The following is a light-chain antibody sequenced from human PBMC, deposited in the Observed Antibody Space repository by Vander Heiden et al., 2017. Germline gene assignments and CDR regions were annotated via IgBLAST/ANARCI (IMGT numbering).Light chain of an antibody. CDR1: TGAVTSGHY. V-gene: IGLV7-46*01. CDR2: DTS. CDR3: LLSYSGAVG. Sequence: QAVVTQEPSLTVSPGGTVTLTCGSSTGAVTSGHYPYWFQQTPVQAPRTLIYDTSNKPSWTPARFSGSLLGVKAALTLSGAQPEDEAEYYCLLSYSGAVGFGGGTKLTVL. J-gene: IGLJ2*01.